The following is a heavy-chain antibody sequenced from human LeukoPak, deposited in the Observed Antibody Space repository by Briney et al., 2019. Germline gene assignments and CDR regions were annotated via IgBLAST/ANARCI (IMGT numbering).Heavy chain of an antibody. CDR2: INPSGGST. V-gene: IGHV1-46*01. CDR3: ASKSGYYGDLYYFDY. Sequence: ASVKVSCKASGYTFTSYYMHWVRQAPGQGLEWMGIINPSGGSTSYAQKFQGRVTMTRDTSTSTVYMELSSLRSEDTAVYYCASKSGYYGDLYYFDYWGQGTLVTVSS. J-gene: IGHJ4*02. CDR1: GYTFTSYY. D-gene: IGHD4-17*01.